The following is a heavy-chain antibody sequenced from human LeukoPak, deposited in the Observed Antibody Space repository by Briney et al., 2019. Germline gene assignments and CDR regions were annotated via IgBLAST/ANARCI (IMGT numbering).Heavy chain of an antibody. D-gene: IGHD6-6*01. CDR1: GFTFSSYG. CDR3: AKEVDRKSIAARLGY. J-gene: IGHJ4*02. V-gene: IGHV3-30*02. CDR2: IRYDGSNN. Sequence: GGSLRLSCAASGFTFSSYGMHWVRQAPGKGLEWVAFIRYDGSNNYYADSVKGRFTISRDNSKNTLYLQMNSLRAEDTAVYYCAKEVDRKSIAARLGYWGQGTLVTVSS.